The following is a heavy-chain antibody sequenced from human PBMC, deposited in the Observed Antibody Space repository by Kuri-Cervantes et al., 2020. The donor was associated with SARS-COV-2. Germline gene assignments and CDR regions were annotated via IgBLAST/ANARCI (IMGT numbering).Heavy chain of an antibody. CDR3: ARRNNWNYGVDY. CDR2: IYPGDSDT. Sequence: GGSLRLSCKGSGYSFTSYWIGWVRQMPGKGLEWMGIIYPGDSDTRYSPSSQGQVTISADKSISTAYLQWSSLKAPDTAMYYCARRNNWNYGVDYWGQGTLVTVSS. V-gene: IGHV5-51*01. J-gene: IGHJ4*02. D-gene: IGHD1-7*01. CDR1: GYSFTSYW.